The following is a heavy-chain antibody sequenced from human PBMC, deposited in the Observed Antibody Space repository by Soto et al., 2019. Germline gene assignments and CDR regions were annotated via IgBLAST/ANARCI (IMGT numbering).Heavy chain of an antibody. CDR2: IYWDDDK. J-gene: IGHJ4*02. Sequence: GSGPTLVNPTQTLTLTCSFSGFSLTTVGVGVGWIRQPPGKALEWLALIYWDDDKYYSPSLKSRLTITKDTSKNHVVLTMANMDPVDTATYYCAHRPSGFGELLSRHFEHWGQGALVTVSS. V-gene: IGHV2-5*02. CDR3: AHRPSGFGELLSRHFEH. CDR1: GFSLTTVGVG. D-gene: IGHD3-10*01.